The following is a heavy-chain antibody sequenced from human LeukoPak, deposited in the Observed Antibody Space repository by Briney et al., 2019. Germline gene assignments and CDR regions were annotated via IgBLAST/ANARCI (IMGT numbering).Heavy chain of an antibody. CDR1: GFTFSSYA. Sequence: GGSLRLSCAASGFTFSSYAMSWVRQAPGKGLEWVSAISGSGGSTYYADSVKGRFTISRDNSKNTLYLQMNSLRAEDTAVYYCAKDQRVVGATTGWYWGQGTLVTVSS. CDR3: AKDQRVVGATTGWY. V-gene: IGHV3-23*01. J-gene: IGHJ4*02. CDR2: ISGSGGST. D-gene: IGHD1-26*01.